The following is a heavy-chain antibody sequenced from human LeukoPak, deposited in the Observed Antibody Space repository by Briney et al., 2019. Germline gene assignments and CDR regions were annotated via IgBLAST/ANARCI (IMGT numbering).Heavy chain of an antibody. D-gene: IGHD1-26*01. CDR2: ISSESTYI. V-gene: IGHV3-21*01. CDR1: GFTFSRYT. Sequence: GGSLRLSCAASGFTFSRYTMNWVRQTPGKGLEWVSSISSESTYIYYADSTKGRFTISRDNAKNSLYLQMNSLRAEDTAIYYCARDPLKTYSGSYYRFDYWGQGTLVTVSS. J-gene: IGHJ4*02. CDR3: ARDPLKTYSGSYYRFDY.